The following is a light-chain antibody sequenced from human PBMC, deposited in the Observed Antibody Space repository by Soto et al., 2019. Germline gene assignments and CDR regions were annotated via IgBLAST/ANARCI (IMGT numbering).Light chain of an antibody. CDR2: DAS. V-gene: IGKV1-5*01. Sequence: DIQMTQSPSTLSASVGDRVTITCRASQSISSWLAWYRQKPGKAPKLLIYDASSLESGVPSRFSGSGFGTDFTLTISSLEPEDFAVYYCQQRTNGLTFGGGTKVDIK. J-gene: IGKJ4*01. CDR1: QSISSW. CDR3: QQRTNGLT.